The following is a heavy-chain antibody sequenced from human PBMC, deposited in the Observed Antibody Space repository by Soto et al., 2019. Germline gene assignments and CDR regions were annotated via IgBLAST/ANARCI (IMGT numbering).Heavy chain of an antibody. CDR2: VSWDGEAE. CDR3: VKEAPVKGARQFDS. Sequence: QVQLVESGGGIVQPGNSLRLSCAAAGFTFSNYGMQWFRQAPDKGLEWVAVVSWDGEAEYYADSVKGRFTISRDNSGDTLSLQLHSLRPEATGVYYRVKEAPVKGARQFDSCGPATRVTVST. CDR1: GFTFSNYG. D-gene: IGHD4-4*01. J-gene: IGHJ4*02. V-gene: IGHV3-30*18.